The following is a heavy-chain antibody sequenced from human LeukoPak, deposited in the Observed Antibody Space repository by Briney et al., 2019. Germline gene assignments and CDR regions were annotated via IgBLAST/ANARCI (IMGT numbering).Heavy chain of an antibody. D-gene: IGHD1-26*01. J-gene: IGHJ4*02. CDR1: GFTFSTFA. CDR3: AKNKGAGSYYGHSFDY. V-gene: IGHV3-23*01. Sequence: PGGSLRLSCAASGFTFSTFAMSWVRQAPGKGLEWVSMISGSGGGTYYADSVKGRFTISRDNSKNTLYLQMNSLRAEDTAIYFCAKNKGAGSYYGHSFDYWGQGTLVTVSS. CDR2: ISGSGGGT.